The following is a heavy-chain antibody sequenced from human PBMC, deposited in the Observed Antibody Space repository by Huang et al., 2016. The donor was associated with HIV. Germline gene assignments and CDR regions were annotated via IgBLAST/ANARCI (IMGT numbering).Heavy chain of an antibody. J-gene: IGHJ6*02. V-gene: IGHV4-39*01. CDR3: ARHGRVAGHYYNNMDV. CDR1: GGSISSSSYY. CDR2: IDYSGNP. Sequence: LQLQESGPGLVKSSETLSLICTVSGGSISSSSYYWGWIRQPPGKGPEWIGSIDYSGNPYYNPPLKSRVTISVDTSKNQFSLKVNSVTAADTAVYYCARHGRVAGHYYNNMDVWGRGTTVTVSS. D-gene: IGHD6-19*01.